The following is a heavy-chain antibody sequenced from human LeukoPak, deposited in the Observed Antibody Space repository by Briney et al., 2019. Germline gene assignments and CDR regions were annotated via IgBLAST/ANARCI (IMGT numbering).Heavy chain of an antibody. CDR1: GGTFSSYA. J-gene: IGHJ6*03. V-gene: IGHV1-69*06. CDR2: IIPIFGTA. D-gene: IGHD4-17*01. Sequence: SVKVSCKASGGTFSSYAISWVRQAPGQGLEWMGGIIPIFGTANYAQKFQGRVTITADKSTSTAYMELSSLRSEDTAVYYCARAPGYGDYVDYYYYMDVWGKGTTVTVSS. CDR3: ARAPGYGDYVDYYYYMDV.